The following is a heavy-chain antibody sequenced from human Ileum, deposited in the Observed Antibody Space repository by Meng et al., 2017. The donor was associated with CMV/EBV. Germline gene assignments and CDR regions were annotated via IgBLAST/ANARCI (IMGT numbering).Heavy chain of an antibody. J-gene: IGHJ3*02. V-gene: IGHV3-21*01. CDR3: AREYCSSTSCSNDAFDI. CDR1: GFTFSSYS. Sequence: GESLKISCAASGFTFSSYSMNWVRQAPGKGLEWVSSISSSSYIYYADSVKGRFTIPRDNAKNALYLQMNSLRAEDTAVYYCAREYCSSTSCSNDAFDIWGQGTMVTVSS. CDR2: ISSSSYI. D-gene: IGHD2-2*01.